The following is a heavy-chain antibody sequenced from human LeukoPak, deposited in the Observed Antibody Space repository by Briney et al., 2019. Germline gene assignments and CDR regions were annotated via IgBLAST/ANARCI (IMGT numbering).Heavy chain of an antibody. Sequence: TGGSLRLSCAASGFTFSSYWMSWVRQAPGKGLEWVANIKQDGSEKYYVDSVKGRFTISRDNAKNSLYLQMNSLRAEDTAVYYCGSSNYHYYYMDVWGKGTTVTVSS. J-gene: IGHJ6*03. CDR3: GSSNYHYYYMDV. D-gene: IGHD4-11*01. CDR2: IKQDGSEK. CDR1: GFTFSSYW. V-gene: IGHV3-7*03.